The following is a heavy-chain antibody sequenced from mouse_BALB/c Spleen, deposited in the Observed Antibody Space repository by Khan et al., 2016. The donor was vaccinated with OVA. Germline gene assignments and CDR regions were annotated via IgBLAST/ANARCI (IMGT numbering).Heavy chain of an antibody. J-gene: IGHJ4*01. CDR2: IWSDGKT. Sequence: QVQLKQSGPDLVAPSQSLSITCTVSGFSLTSYGVHWVRQPPGKGLEWLVVIWSDGKTTYNSTLKSRLSISKDNSKSQVFLKMNSLQTDDTAMYYCARNTHMITTVIDYWGQGTSVTVSS. CDR1: GFSLTSYG. CDR3: ARNTHMITTVIDY. V-gene: IGHV2-6*02. D-gene: IGHD2-4*01.